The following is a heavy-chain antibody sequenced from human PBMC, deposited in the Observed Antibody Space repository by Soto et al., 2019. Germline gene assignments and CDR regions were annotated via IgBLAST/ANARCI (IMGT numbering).Heavy chain of an antibody. V-gene: IGHV4-59*01. D-gene: IGHD1-1*01. J-gene: IGHJ4*02. Sequence: SETLSLTCTVSGDSISTYYWSWIRQPPGKGLQWIGYIFYSGGTAYNPSLESRVTISLDMSKKQFSLKLNSMTAADTAVYYCARVQLVHKVIDYWGQGTQVTVSS. CDR3: ARVQLVHKVIDY. CDR2: IFYSGGT. CDR1: GDSISTYY.